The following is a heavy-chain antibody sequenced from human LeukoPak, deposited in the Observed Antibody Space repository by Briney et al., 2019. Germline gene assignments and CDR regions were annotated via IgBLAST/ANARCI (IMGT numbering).Heavy chain of an antibody. CDR3: AKDPRRMIVVVPIGY. Sequence: GGSLTLSCAASGFTFSSYAMSWVRQAPGKGLEWVSAISGSGGSTYYADSVKGRFTISRDNSKNTLYLQMNSLRAEDTAVYYCAKDPRRMIVVVPIGYWGQGTLVTVSS. V-gene: IGHV3-23*01. D-gene: IGHD3-22*01. CDR2: ISGSGGST. CDR1: GFTFSSYA. J-gene: IGHJ4*02.